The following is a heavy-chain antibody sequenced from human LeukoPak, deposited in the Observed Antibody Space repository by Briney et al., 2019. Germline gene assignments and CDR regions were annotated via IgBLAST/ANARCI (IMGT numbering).Heavy chain of an antibody. CDR2: ISSSSHMI. D-gene: IGHD1-26*01. CDR3: GRDGSGSPDY. Sequence: GGSLRLSCEASGFSFSDYYMTWIRQAPGKGLEWISYISSSSHMIYYADSVKGRFTISRDNAKNSLYLQMNSLRAEDTAVYYCGRDGSGSPDYWGQGTLVNVSS. J-gene: IGHJ4*02. CDR1: GFSFSDYY. V-gene: IGHV3-11*01.